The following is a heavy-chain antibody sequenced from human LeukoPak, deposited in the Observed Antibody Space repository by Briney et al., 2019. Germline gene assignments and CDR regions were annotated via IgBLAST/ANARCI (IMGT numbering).Heavy chain of an antibody. CDR1: GLTSSDYY. Sequence: PGGFLRLPCAASGLTSSDYYMSWIRQAPGKGLEWVSYITESGNVIYYADSVRGRFTISRDNAKNTLYLQMKSLRAEDTAVYYCARDQDTSGYEGAFDIWGPGTMVTVSS. CDR2: ITESGNVI. CDR3: ARDQDTSGYEGAFDI. J-gene: IGHJ3*02. D-gene: IGHD3-22*01. V-gene: IGHV3-11*04.